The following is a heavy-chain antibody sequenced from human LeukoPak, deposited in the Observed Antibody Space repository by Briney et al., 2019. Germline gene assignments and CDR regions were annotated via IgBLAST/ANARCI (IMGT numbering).Heavy chain of an antibody. D-gene: IGHD5-18*01. CDR2: INHSGST. CDR1: GGSFSGYY. V-gene: IGHV4-34*01. Sequence: NPSETLSLTCAVYGGSFSGYYWSWIRQPPGKGLEWIGEINHSGSTNYNPSLKSRVTISVDTSKNQFSLKLSSVTAADTAVYYCARGRAEYSYGAVYFDYWSQGTLVTVSS. CDR3: ARGRAEYSYGAVYFDY. J-gene: IGHJ4*02.